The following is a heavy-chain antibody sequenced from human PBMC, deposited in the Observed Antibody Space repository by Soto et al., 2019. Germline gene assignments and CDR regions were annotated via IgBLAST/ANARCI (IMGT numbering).Heavy chain of an antibody. V-gene: IGHV3-30*18. CDR3: AKDRHGSAPHDY. D-gene: IGHD3-10*01. J-gene: IGHJ4*02. Sequence: QVQLVESGGGVVQPGRSLRLSCAASGFSFSSYGMHWVRQAPGKGLEWVAVISYDGSNKYYADSVKGRFTISRDNSKNTLYLLMNSLRAEDTAVYYCAKDRHGSAPHDYWGQGTLVTVSS. CDR1: GFSFSSYG. CDR2: ISYDGSNK.